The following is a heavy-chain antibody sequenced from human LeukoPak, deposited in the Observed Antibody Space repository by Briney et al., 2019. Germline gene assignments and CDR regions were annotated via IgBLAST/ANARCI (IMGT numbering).Heavy chain of an antibody. CDR2: INPSGGST. Sequence: GASVKVSCKASGYTFTSYYMHWVRQAPGQGLEWMGIINPSGGSTSYAQKFQGRVTMTRDTSTSTVYMELSSLRSEDTAVYYRARDLALQCLVPSPFDYWGQGTLVTVSS. CDR1: GYTFTSYY. D-gene: IGHD6-19*01. CDR3: ARDLALQCLVPSPFDY. J-gene: IGHJ4*02. V-gene: IGHV1-46*01.